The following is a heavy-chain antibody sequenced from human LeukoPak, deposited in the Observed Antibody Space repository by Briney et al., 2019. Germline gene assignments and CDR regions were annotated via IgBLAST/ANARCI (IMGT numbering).Heavy chain of an antibody. J-gene: IGHJ4*02. CDR1: GGSISSYY. D-gene: IGHD1-26*01. Sequence: SETLSLTCTVSGGSISSYYWSWIRQPPGKGLEWIGYIYYSGSTNYNPSLKSRVTISVDTSKNQFSLKLSSVTAADTAVYYCARGLTQVGATDYWGQGTLVTVSS. CDR3: ARGLTQVGATDY. V-gene: IGHV4-59*01. CDR2: IYYSGST.